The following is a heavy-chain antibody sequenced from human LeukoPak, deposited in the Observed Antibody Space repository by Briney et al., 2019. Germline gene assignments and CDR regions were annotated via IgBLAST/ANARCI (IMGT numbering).Heavy chain of an antibody. Sequence: SETLSLICTVSGGSISRFNYYWGWIRQPPGKELERIGSIYYSGSTYYNPSLKSRVTISVDTSKNHFSLKLSSVTAADTAVYYCAREDSGPNWFDPWGQGTLVTVSS. CDR3: AREDSGPNWFDP. CDR1: GGSISRFNYY. V-gene: IGHV4-39*07. D-gene: IGHD3-10*01. J-gene: IGHJ5*02. CDR2: IYYSGST.